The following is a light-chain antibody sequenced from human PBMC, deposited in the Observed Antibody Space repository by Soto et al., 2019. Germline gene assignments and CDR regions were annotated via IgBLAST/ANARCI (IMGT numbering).Light chain of an antibody. V-gene: IGLV1-40*01. CDR3: QSYDTSLSAYV. CDR2: GNN. J-gene: IGLJ1*01. Sequence: QSALTQPPSVSGAPGQRVTISCSGSSSNIGAGYDVHWCQQLPGTAPKLLIFGNNNRPAGVPDRFSVSKSGTSASLAIAGLQPEDEADYYCQSYDTSLSAYVFGTGTKVTVL. CDR1: SSNIGAGYD.